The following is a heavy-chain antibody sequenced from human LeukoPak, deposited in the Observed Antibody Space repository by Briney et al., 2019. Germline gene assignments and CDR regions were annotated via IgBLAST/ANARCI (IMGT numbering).Heavy chain of an antibody. V-gene: IGHV4-59*07. CDR3: ARCGVWFDY. Sequence: SDPLSLTRTVSGRSISGYYRSWVRPPPRRGLELIGYIYYSGSTNYHPSLQRRFTISVDTSRNQLSLKLRAVAAAVTAVYCCARCGVWFDYWGQGTLVTVSS. D-gene: IGHD2-8*02. J-gene: IGHJ4*02. CDR2: IYYSGST. CDR1: GRSISGYY.